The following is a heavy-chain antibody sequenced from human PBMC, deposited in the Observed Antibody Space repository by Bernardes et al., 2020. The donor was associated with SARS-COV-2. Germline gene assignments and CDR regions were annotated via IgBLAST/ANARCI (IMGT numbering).Heavy chain of an antibody. J-gene: IGHJ6*02. Sequence: GGSLRLSCAASGFTFSSYSMNWVRQAPGKGLEWVSSISSSSSYIYYADSVKGRFTISRDNAKNSLYLQMNSLRAEDTAVYYCASIYGSQIDIVVVPAAGRYYYGMDVWGQGTTVTVSS. CDR1: GFTFSSYS. D-gene: IGHD2-2*01. CDR2: ISSSSSYI. CDR3: ASIYGSQIDIVVVPAAGRYYYGMDV. V-gene: IGHV3-21*01.